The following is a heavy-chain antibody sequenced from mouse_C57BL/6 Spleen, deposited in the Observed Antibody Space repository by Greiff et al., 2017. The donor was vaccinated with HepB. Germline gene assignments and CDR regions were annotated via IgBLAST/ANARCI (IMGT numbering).Heavy chain of an antibody. CDR3: ARPAITTVVPYYFDY. CDR1: GFNIKNTY. D-gene: IGHD1-1*01. V-gene: IGHV14-3*01. J-gene: IGHJ2*01. Sequence: VQLQQSVAELVRPGASVKLSCTASGFNIKNTYMHWVKQRPEQGLEWIGRIDPSNGNTKYAPKFQGKATITADTSSNTAYLQLSSLTSEDTAIYYCARPAITTVVPYYFDYWGQGTTLTVSS. CDR2: IDPSNGNT.